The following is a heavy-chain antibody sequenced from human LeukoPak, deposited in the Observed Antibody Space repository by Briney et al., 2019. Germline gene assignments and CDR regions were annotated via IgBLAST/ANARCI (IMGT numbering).Heavy chain of an antibody. J-gene: IGHJ4*02. Sequence: GGSLRLSCAASGFTFSNAWMSWVRQAPGKGLEWVAFIRYDGSNKYYADSVKGRFTISRDNSKNTLYLQMNSLRAEDTAVYYCATLAAAGRDEGDYWGQGTLVTVSS. CDR1: GFTFSNAW. CDR2: IRYDGSNK. CDR3: ATLAAAGRDEGDY. D-gene: IGHD6-13*01. V-gene: IGHV3-30*02.